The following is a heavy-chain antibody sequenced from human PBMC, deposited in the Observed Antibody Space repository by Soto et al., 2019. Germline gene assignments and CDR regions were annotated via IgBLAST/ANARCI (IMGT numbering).Heavy chain of an antibody. V-gene: IGHV4-39*01. Sequence: QLQLQESGPGLVKPSETLSLTCTVSGGSISSSSYYWGWIRQPPGKGLEWIGSIYYSGSTYYNPSLKSRVTISVDTSKNQFSLKLSSVTAADTAVYYCARSDEDSSGWGWGQGTLVTVSS. D-gene: IGHD6-19*01. J-gene: IGHJ4*02. CDR3: ARSDEDSSGWG. CDR1: GGSISSSSYY. CDR2: IYYSGST.